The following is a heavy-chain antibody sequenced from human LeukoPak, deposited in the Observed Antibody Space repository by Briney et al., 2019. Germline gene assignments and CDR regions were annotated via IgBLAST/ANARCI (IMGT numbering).Heavy chain of an antibody. CDR3: AKGPIVVVPAATKQTYYYYYMDV. J-gene: IGHJ6*03. D-gene: IGHD2-2*01. CDR2: IIPIFGTA. Sequence: SVKVSCKASGGTFSSYAISWVQQAPGQGLEWMGRIIPIFGTANYAQKFQGRVTITTDESTSTAYMELSSLRSEDTAVYYCAKGPIVVVPAATKQTYYYYYMDVWGKGTTVTVSS. V-gene: IGHV1-69*05. CDR1: GGTFSSYA.